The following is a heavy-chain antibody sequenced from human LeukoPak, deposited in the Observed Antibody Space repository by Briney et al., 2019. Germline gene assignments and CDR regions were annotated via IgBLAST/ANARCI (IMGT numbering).Heavy chain of an antibody. CDR3: VTEGGYGSGSYYRFDY. V-gene: IGHV4-39*02. CDR1: GGSISSSSYY. J-gene: IGHJ4*02. D-gene: IGHD3-10*01. CDR2: IYYSGST. Sequence: SETLSLTCTVSGGSISSSSYYWGWIRPPPGKGLEWTGSIYYSGSTYYNPSLKSRVTISVDTSKNQFSLKLSSVTAADTAVYYCVTEGGYGSGSYYRFDYWGQGTLVTVSS.